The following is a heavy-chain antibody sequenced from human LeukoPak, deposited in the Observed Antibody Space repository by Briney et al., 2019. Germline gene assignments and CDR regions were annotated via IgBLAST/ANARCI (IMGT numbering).Heavy chain of an antibody. CDR2: ISSSGNTI. Sequence: PGGSLRLSCAASGFTFSSYAMSWVRQAPGKGLEWVSYISSSGNTIYYADSVKGRFTISRDNAKNSLYLQMNSLRAEDTAVYYCARFQETFTIFEPPSYYYYYMDVWGKGTTATVSS. CDR1: GFTFSSYA. D-gene: IGHD3-3*01. CDR3: ARFQETFTIFEPPSYYYYYMDV. J-gene: IGHJ6*03. V-gene: IGHV3-48*01.